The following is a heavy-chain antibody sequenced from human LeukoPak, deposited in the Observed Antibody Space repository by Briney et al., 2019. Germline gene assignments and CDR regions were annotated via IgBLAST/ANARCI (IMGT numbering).Heavy chain of an antibody. J-gene: IGHJ4*02. CDR2: IRYDGSNK. CDR1: GFTFSTYG. V-gene: IGHV3-30*02. Sequence: GGSLRLSRAASGFTFSTYGMHWVRQAPGKGLEWVAFIRYDGSNKYYADSVKGRFTISRDNSKNTLYLQMNSLRAEDTAVYYCAKDNYDYGDYDGGDYWGQGTLVTVSS. CDR3: AKDNYDYGDYDGGDY. D-gene: IGHD4-17*01.